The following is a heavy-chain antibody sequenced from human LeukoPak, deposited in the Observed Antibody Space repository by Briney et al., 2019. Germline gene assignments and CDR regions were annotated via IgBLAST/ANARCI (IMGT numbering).Heavy chain of an antibody. Sequence: PSETLSLTCTVSGDSIRSSHYYCGWIRQPPGKGLECIGSIYYNGRTYYNPSLKSRVTISVDTSKNQFSLKLTSVIVADTAVYYCARLGLVSYLYYMGFWGKGTTVTVSS. J-gene: IGHJ6*03. CDR1: GDSIRSSHYY. CDR2: IYYNGRT. V-gene: IGHV4-39*01. D-gene: IGHD3-10*01. CDR3: ARLGLVSYLYYMGF.